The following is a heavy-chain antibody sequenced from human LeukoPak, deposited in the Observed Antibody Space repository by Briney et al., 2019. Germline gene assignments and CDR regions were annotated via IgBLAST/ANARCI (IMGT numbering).Heavy chain of an antibody. V-gene: IGHV3-33*06. CDR2: IWYDGSNK. CDR1: GFTFSRHG. Sequence: PGGSLRLSCAASGFTFSRHGMHWVRQAPGKGLEWVAVIWYDGSNKYYADSVKGRFTISRDNSKNTLYLQMNSLRAEDTAVYYCAKASQHIAVVTAIFCWGQGTLVTVSS. D-gene: IGHD2-21*02. J-gene: IGHJ4*02. CDR3: AKASQHIAVVTAIFC.